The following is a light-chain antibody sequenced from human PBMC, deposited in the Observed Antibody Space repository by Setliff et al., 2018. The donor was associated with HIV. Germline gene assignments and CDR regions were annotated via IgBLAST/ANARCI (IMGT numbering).Light chain of an antibody. CDR3: QVWDSSSDHVV. CDR2: YDS. J-gene: IGLJ2*01. Sequence: LTQPPSVSVAPGKTARITCGGNNIGSKSVHWYQQKPGQAPVLVIYYDSDRPSGIPERFSGSNSGNTATLTISRVEAGDEADYYCQVWDSSSDHVVFGGGTKVTVL. CDR1: NIGSKS. V-gene: IGLV3-21*04.